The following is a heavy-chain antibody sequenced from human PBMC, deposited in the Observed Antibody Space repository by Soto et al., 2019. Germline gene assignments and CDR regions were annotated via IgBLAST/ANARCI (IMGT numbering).Heavy chain of an antibody. CDR2: LYDLDGT. Sequence: DVQLVASGGGLIQPGESLRLSCAAFGFTVSGKKYVAWVRQAPGKGLEWVSALYDLDGTYYADSVKGRFTTSSDSSRTTVYLQMNSLRPDDTAVYSCATWHLQDHAYDIWGQGTMVTVSS. CDR3: ATWHLQDHAYDI. CDR1: GFTVSGKKY. J-gene: IGHJ3*02. V-gene: IGHV3-53*01. D-gene: IGHD2-15*01.